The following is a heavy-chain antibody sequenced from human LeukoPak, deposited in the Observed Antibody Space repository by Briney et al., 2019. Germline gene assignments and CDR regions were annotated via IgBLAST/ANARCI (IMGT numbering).Heavy chain of an antibody. CDR3: ARHSISGSGWTPGDY. CDR2: IYYSGST. D-gene: IGHD6-19*01. CDR1: GGSISSGGYY. V-gene: IGHV4-31*03. J-gene: IGHJ4*02. Sequence: SQTLSLTCTVSGGSISSGGYYWSWIRQHPGKGLEWIGYIYYSGSTYYNPSLKSRVTISVDTSKNQFSLKLSSVTAADTAVYYCARHSISGSGWTPGDYWGQGTLVTVSS.